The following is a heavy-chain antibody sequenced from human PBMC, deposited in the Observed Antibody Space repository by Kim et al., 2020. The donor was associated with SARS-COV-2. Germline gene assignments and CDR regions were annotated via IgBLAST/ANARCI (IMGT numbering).Heavy chain of an antibody. CDR1: GGSFSGYY. J-gene: IGHJ3*02. CDR3: AREFPLRYFDYGDAFDI. D-gene: IGHD3-9*01. CDR2: INHSGST. Sequence: SETLSLTCAVYGGSFSGYYWSWIRQPPGKGLEWIGEINHSGSTNYNPSLKSRVTISVDTSKNQFSLKLSSVTAADTAVYYCAREFPLRYFDYGDAFDIWGQGTMVTVSS. V-gene: IGHV4-34*01.